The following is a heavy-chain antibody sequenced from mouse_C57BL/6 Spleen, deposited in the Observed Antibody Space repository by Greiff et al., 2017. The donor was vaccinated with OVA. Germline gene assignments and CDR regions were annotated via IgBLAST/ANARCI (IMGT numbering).Heavy chain of an antibody. CDR1: GYTFTDYN. Sequence: EVQLQQSGPELVKPGASVKMSCKASGYTFTDYNMHWVKQSHGKSLEWIGYINPNNGGTSYNQKFKGKATLTVNKSSSTAYMELRSLTSEDSAVYYCASYYYGSSYVGDYWGQGTTLTVSS. CDR3: ASYYYGSSYVGDY. J-gene: IGHJ2*01. CDR2: INPNNGGT. V-gene: IGHV1-22*01. D-gene: IGHD1-1*01.